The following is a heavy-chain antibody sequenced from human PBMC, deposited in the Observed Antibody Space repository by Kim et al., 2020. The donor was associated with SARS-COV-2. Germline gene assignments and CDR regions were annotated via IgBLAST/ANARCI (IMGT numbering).Heavy chain of an antibody. CDR2: IIPILGIA. V-gene: IGHV1-69*04. Sequence: SVKVSCKASGGTFSSYAISWVRQAPGQGLEWMGRIIPILGIANYAQKFQGRVTITADKSTSTAYMELSSLRSEDTAVYYCAVLPWTTVTTYWFDPWGQGTLVTVSS. J-gene: IGHJ5*02. CDR1: GGTFSSYA. D-gene: IGHD4-4*01. CDR3: AVLPWTTVTTYWFDP.